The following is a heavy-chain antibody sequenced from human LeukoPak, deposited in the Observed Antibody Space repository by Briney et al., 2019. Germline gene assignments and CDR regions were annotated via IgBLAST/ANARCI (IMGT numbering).Heavy chain of an antibody. V-gene: IGHV4-34*01. CDR2: INHSGST. CDR3: ARESFRAVTRGMDV. CDR1: GGSFSGYY. J-gene: IGHJ6*02. D-gene: IGHD4-17*01. Sequence: SETLSLTCAVYGGSFSGYYWSWIRQPPGKGLEWIGEINHSGSTNYNPSLKSRVTISVDTSKNQFSLKLSSVTAADTAVYYCARESFRAVTRGMDVWGQGTTVTVSS.